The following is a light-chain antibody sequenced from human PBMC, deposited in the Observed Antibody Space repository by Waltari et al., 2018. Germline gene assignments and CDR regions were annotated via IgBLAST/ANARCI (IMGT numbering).Light chain of an antibody. V-gene: IGLV4-69*01. J-gene: IGLJ3*02. CDR3: QTWGFGIEV. Sequence: QLVLTQPPSASASLGASVKPTCTLSSGHSDYAIAWHQQQPRKGPRYLMRVNSDGSHKKGDGIPDRFSGSSSGAERFLTISSLQSEDEADYFCQTWGFGIEVFGGGTKLTVL. CDR2: VNSDGSH. CDR1: SGHSDYA.